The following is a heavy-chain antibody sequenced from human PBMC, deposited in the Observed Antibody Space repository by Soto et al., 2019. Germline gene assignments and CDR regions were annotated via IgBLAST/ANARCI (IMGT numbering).Heavy chain of an antibody. CDR2: TYYRSRWYN. CDR3: AGTTSHQWYYMDV. Sequence: SQTHSLTCVIPVDRVSRYSGSWYWNKLSPSRGLEWLARTYYRSRWYNDYAVSVRSRITVNPDTSKNQFSLQLTSVTPEDTAVYYCAGTTSHQWYYMDVWGKGTTVTVSS. CDR1: VDRVSRYSGS. V-gene: IGHV6-1*01. J-gene: IGHJ6*03. D-gene: IGHD1-7*01.